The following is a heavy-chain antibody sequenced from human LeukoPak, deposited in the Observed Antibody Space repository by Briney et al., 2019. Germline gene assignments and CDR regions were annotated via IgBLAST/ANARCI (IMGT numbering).Heavy chain of an antibody. CDR3: ARDRRGYDASGHYYRHFDF. CDR1: GFTFSDSG. CDR2: ISGSGVST. D-gene: IGHD3-22*01. Sequence: GRSLRLSCAASGFTFSDSGMHWVRQAPGKGLEWVSGISGSGVSTYYADSVKGRFTISRDNAKNSLYLQMNSLRVEDTGIYYCARDRRGYDASGHYYRHFDFWGQGTLVTVSS. V-gene: IGHV3-21*06. J-gene: IGHJ4*02.